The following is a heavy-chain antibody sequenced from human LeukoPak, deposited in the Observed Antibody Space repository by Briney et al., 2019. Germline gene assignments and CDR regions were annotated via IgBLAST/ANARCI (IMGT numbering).Heavy chain of an antibody. V-gene: IGHV1-69*13. J-gene: IGHJ5*02. CDR2: IIPIFGTA. D-gene: IGHD2-15*01. Sequence: GASVKVSCKASGGTFSSYAISWVRQAPGQGLEWMGGIIPIFGTANYARKFQGRVTITADESTSTAYMELSSLRSEDTAVYYCARYCSGGSCQPEDNWFDPWGQGTLVTVSS. CDR3: ARYCSGGSCQPEDNWFDP. CDR1: GGTFSSYA.